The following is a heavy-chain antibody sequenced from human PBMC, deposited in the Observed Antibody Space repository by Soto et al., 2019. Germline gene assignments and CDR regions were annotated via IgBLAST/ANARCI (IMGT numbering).Heavy chain of an antibody. V-gene: IGHV1-8*01. CDR2: MNPNSGNT. D-gene: IGHD4-17*01. J-gene: IGHJ4*02. CDR3: ARWDYGYYARFDY. Sequence: QVQLVQSGAEVQKSGASVKVSCKASGYTFTSHDINWVRQATGQGLEWMGWMNPNSGNTGSAQKFQGRVTMTRNTSISTAYMELSSLRSEDTAVYYCARWDYGYYARFDYWGQGTLVTVSS. CDR1: GYTFTSHD.